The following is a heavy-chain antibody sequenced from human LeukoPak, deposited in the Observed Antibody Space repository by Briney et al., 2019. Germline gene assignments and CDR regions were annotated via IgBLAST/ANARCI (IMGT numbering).Heavy chain of an antibody. CDR1: GGSFSGYY. D-gene: IGHD2-15*01. CDR2: INHSGST. Sequence: PSETLSLTCAVYGGSFSGYYWSWIRQPPGKGLEWIGEINHSGSTNYNPSLKSRVTISVDTSKNQFSLKLSSVTAADTAVYYCARGPDIVVVAAAYFDYWGQGTLVTVSS. J-gene: IGHJ4*02. V-gene: IGHV4-34*01. CDR3: ARGPDIVVVAAAYFDY.